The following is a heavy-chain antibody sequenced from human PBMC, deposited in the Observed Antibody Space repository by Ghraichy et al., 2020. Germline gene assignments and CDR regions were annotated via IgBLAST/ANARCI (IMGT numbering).Heavy chain of an antibody. J-gene: IGHJ4*02. V-gene: IGHV3-48*03. CDR2: ISNSGRTI. CDR1: GFTFSSYE. D-gene: IGHD6-13*01. CDR3: ALLAGSWYLDC. Sequence: GESLNISCAASGFTFSSYEMNWVRQAPGKGLEWVSYISNSGRTINYADSVKGRFTVSRDNAKNSLYLQMNSLRAEDTAVYYCALLAGSWYLDCWGQGTLVTVSS.